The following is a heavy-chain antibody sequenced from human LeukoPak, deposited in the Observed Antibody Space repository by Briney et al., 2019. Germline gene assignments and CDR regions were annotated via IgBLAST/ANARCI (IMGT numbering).Heavy chain of an antibody. CDR3: ARAVISFGGTIAKGFDC. CDR1: GGSISTYH. D-gene: IGHD3-16*02. V-gene: IGHV4-59*01. J-gene: IGHJ4*02. CDR2: VYYSGST. Sequence: ASETLSLTCTVSGGSISTYHWSWIRQPPGKGPEWMAYVYYSGSTDYSPSLKDRATISVDTSMNQFSLSLSSVTAADTAIYYCARAVISFGGTIAKGFDCWGQGTLVTVSS.